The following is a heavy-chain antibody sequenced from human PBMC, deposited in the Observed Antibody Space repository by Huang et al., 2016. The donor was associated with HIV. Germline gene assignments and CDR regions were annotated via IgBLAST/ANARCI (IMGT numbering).Heavy chain of an antibody. CDR3: ARGGLRWPAPFDF. Sequence: QVQLVQSGAEAKKPGASVRVSCKTAGYTFSDYYVHWGRQAPGQGLQWMGGINPNTAGTNYAQRFQGRLTVTRDRSITTAYMDLTWLTSDDTAVYYCARGGLRWPAPFDFWGQGTLVTVSS. CDR2: INPNTAGT. J-gene: IGHJ4*02. V-gene: IGHV1-2*02. D-gene: IGHD4-17*01. CDR1: GYTFSDYY.